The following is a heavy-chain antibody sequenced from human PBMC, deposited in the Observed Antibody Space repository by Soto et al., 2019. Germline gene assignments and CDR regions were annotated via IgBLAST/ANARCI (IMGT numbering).Heavy chain of an antibody. CDR3: ARDLTYYYGSGSSN. CDR1: GFTFSDHY. Sequence: GGSLRLSCAASGFTFSDHYMDWVRQAPGKGLEWVGRTRNKANSYTTEYAASVKGRFTISRDDSKNSLYLQMNSLKTEDTAVYYCARDLTYYYGSGSSNWGQGTLVTVSS. D-gene: IGHD3-10*01. V-gene: IGHV3-72*01. CDR2: TRNKANSYTT. J-gene: IGHJ4*02.